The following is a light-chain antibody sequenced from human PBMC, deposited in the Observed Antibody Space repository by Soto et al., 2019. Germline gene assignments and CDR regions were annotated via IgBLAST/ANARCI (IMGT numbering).Light chain of an antibody. Sequence: DIQMTQSPSSVSASVGDRVTITCRASQDITSWLTWYQQKPGKAPKLLIYAASRLHSGVPSRFSGSGSGTDFTLTISSLQPEDFATYSCQQANSFPWTFGQGTKLDIK. CDR3: QQANSFPWT. J-gene: IGKJ2*02. CDR1: QDITSW. V-gene: IGKV1-12*01. CDR2: AAS.